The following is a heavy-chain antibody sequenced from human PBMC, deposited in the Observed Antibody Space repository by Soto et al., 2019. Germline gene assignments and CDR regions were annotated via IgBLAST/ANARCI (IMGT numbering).Heavy chain of an antibody. CDR3: ARDPLPYGSGSYYTAY. CDR2: IWYDGSKK. J-gene: IGHJ4*02. D-gene: IGHD3-10*01. V-gene: IGHV3-33*01. CDR1: GIAFSSYG. Sequence: GGSLRLSCAASGIAFSSYGMHWVRQAPGKGLEWVAVIWYDGSKKHYADSVKGRFTISRDNSKNTLCLQMNSLRVEDTAVYYCARDPLPYGSGSYYTAYWGQGTLVTVSS.